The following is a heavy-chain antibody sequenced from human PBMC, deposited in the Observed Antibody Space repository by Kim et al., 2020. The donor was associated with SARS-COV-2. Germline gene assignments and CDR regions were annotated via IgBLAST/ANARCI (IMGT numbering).Heavy chain of an antibody. Sequence: SETLSLTCTVSGGSISSYYWSWIRQPAGKGLEWIGRIYTSGSTNYNPSLKSRVTMSVDTSKNQFSLKLSSVTAADTAVYYCAREPPFTIFGTLDAFDIWGQGTMVTVSS. CDR1: GGSISSYY. CDR3: AREPPFTIFGTLDAFDI. J-gene: IGHJ3*02. D-gene: IGHD3-3*01. CDR2: IYTSGST. V-gene: IGHV4-4*07.